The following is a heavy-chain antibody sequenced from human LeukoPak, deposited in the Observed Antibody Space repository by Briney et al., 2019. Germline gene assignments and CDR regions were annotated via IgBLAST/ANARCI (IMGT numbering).Heavy chain of an antibody. CDR1: GFTVSSNY. V-gene: IGHV3-66*01. Sequence: GGSLRLSCAASGFTVSSNYMSWVRQAPVKGLEWVSVIYSGGSTYYADSVKGRFTISRDNSKNTLYLQMNSLRAEDTAVYYCATPGGDYYYYGMDVWGQGTTVTVSS. D-gene: IGHD3-10*01. CDR3: ATPGGDYYYYGMDV. CDR2: IYSGGST. J-gene: IGHJ6*02.